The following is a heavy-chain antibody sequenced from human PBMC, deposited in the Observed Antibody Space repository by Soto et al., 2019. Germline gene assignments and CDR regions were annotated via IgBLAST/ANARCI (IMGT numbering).Heavy chain of an antibody. Sequence: QVQLVQSGAEVKKPGSSVKVSCKASGGTFSSYAISWVRQAPGQGLEWMGGIIPIFGTANYAQKFQGRVTITADKSTSTAYMELSGLRSEDTAVYYCARRSVDGGGYYYYGMDVWGQGTTVTVSS. J-gene: IGHJ6*02. D-gene: IGHD6-19*01. CDR1: GGTFSSYA. CDR3: ARRSVDGGGYYYYGMDV. CDR2: IIPIFGTA. V-gene: IGHV1-69*06.